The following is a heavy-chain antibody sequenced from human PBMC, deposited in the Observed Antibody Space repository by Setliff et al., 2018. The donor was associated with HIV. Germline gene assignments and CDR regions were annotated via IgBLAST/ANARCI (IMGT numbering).Heavy chain of an antibody. CDR1: GFTLSDYE. J-gene: IGHJ6*03. Sequence: GGSLRLSCAASGFTLSDYEMNWVRQAPGKGLEWVSYISSSGGSLYYGASVKGRFSISRDNSKNTLYLQMNSLRAEDTAVYYCARAYPWGYVDYYYMDVWGKGTTVTVSS. CDR3: ARAYPWGYVDYYYMDV. CDR2: ISSSGGSL. V-gene: IGHV3-48*03. D-gene: IGHD3-16*01.